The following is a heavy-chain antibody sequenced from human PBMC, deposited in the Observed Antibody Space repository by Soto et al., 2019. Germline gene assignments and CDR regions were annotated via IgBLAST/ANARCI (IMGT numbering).Heavy chain of an antibody. CDR1: GVTVSSYS. V-gene: IGHV3-21*01. CDR2: ISSSSSYI. D-gene: IGHD3-22*01. Sequence: GGAVMPSVAACGVTVSSYSMNWVRQAPGKGLEWVSSISSSSSYIYYADSVKGRFTISRDNAKNSLYLQMNSLRAEDTAVYYCARDDYYDSSGWTYWGQGTLVTVSS. J-gene: IGHJ4*02. CDR3: ARDDYYDSSGWTY.